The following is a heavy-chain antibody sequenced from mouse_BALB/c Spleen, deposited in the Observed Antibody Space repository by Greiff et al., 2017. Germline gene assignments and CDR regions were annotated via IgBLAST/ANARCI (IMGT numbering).Heavy chain of an antibody. Sequence: QVQLQQSGAELVKPGASVKLSCKASGYTFTSYYMYWVKQRPGQGLEWIGEINPSNGGTNFNEKFKSKATLTVDKSSSTAYMQLSSLTSEDSAVYYCTREGYRYDEFAYWGQGTLVTVSA. CDR1: GYTFTSYY. J-gene: IGHJ3*01. CDR3: TREGYRYDEFAY. D-gene: IGHD2-14*01. V-gene: IGHV1S81*02. CDR2: INPSNGGT.